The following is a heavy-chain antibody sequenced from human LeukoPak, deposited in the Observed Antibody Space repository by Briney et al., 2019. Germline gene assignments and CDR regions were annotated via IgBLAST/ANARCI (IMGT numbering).Heavy chain of an antibody. CDR3: AKAIIVVVPAAIYYYYYMDV. CDR1: GGSFSGYY. J-gene: IGHJ6*03. CDR2: INHSGST. Sequence: SETLSLTCAVYGGSFSGYYWSWIRQPPGKGLEWIGEINHSGSTNYNPSLKSRVTISVDTSKNQFSLKLSSVTAADTAVYYCAKAIIVVVPAAIYYYYYMDVWGKGTTVTVSS. D-gene: IGHD2-2*01. V-gene: IGHV4-34*01.